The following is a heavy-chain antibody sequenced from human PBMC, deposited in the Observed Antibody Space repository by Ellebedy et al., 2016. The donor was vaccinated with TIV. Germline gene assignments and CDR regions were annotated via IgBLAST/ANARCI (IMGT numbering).Heavy chain of an antibody. CDR3: ARAAIQGYSKRWFDP. CDR2: IYHSEST. V-gene: IGHV4-4*02. CDR1: GDSISSSIW. J-gene: IGHJ5*02. D-gene: IGHD2-15*01. Sequence: MPSETLSLTCAVSGDSISSSIWWSWVRQPPGKGLEWIGEIYHSESTTYNPSLKSRVTISVDKSKNQFSLNLSSVTAADTAVYYCARAAIQGYSKRWFDPWGQGTLVTVSS.